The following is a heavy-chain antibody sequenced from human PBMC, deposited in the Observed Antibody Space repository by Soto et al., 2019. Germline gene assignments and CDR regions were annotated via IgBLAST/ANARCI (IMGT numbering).Heavy chain of an antibody. Sequence: QVQLQESGPGLVKPSQTLSLTCTVSGDSISSGGYYWTWFRQHQGKGLEGVGYMYYSGIAYYNPSLKSRVNIAVDTSKNQLSLRLSSVTAADTAVYYCARAIIDFWSGFSYYFGYWGQGTLVTVSS. CDR1: GDSISSGGYY. D-gene: IGHD3-3*01. J-gene: IGHJ4*02. CDR3: ARAIIDFWSGFSYYFGY. CDR2: MYYSGIA. V-gene: IGHV4-31*03.